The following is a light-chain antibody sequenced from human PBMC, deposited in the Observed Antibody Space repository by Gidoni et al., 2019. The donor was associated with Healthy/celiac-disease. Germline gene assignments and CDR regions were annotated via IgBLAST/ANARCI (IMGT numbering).Light chain of an antibody. CDR2: GNS. J-gene: IGLJ2*01. Sequence: QSVLTQPPSVSGAPGQRVTISCTGSSSNIGAGYDVHWYQQLPGTAPKLLIYGNSTRPSGVPDRFSGSKSGTSASLAITWLQAEDEADYYCQSYDSSLSGPRVFGGGTKLTVL. V-gene: IGLV1-40*01. CDR3: QSYDSSLSGPRV. CDR1: SSNIGAGYD.